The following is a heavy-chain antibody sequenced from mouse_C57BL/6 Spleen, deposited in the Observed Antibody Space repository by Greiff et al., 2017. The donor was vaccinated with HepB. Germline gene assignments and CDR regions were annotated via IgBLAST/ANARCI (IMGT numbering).Heavy chain of an antibody. Sequence: EVQLQQSGPVLARPGASVKMSCKTSGYTFTSYWMHWVKQRPGQGLEWIGAIYPGNSDTSYNQKFKGKAKLTAVTSASTAYMELSSLTNEDSAVYYCTRERTYYSAWDYWGQGTTLTVSS. CDR2: IYPGNSDT. J-gene: IGHJ2*01. D-gene: IGHD2-12*01. CDR1: GYTFTSYW. V-gene: IGHV1-5*01. CDR3: TRERTYYSAWDY.